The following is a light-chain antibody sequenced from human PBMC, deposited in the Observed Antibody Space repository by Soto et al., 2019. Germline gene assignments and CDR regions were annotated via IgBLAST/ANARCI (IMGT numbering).Light chain of an antibody. CDR2: KAS. CDR3: QHYNSYSEA. J-gene: IGKJ1*01. V-gene: IGKV1-5*03. CDR1: QNIGNR. Sequence: DIQMTQSPSSVSASIGDSVTITCRASQNIGNRLAWFQQKPGKAPKLLIYKASSVKSGVPSRFSGSGSGTEFTLTISSLQPDDFATYYCQHYNSYSEAFGQGTKVDIK.